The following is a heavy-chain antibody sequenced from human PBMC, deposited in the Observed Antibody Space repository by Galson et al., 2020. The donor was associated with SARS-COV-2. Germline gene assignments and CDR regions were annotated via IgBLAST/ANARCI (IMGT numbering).Heavy chain of an antibody. D-gene: IGHD3-9*01. CDR2: FDPDEGET. Sequence: ASETVSCQVCGYTLTQLSMQWVRQAPGKGLEWLGGFDPDEGETIYPQKFQGRVTMTENTSTDTAYMELSRLRSEDTAVYYCATGPVLTAYNWFDPWGQGTLVTVSS. CDR1: GYTLTQLS. J-gene: IGHJ5*02. V-gene: IGHV1-24*01. CDR3: ATGPVLTAYNWFDP.